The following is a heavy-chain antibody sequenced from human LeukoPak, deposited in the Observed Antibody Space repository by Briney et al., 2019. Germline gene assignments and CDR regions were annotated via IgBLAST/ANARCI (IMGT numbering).Heavy chain of an antibody. CDR1: GGSFSGYY. CDR2: INHSGST. J-gene: IGHJ4*02. Sequence: SETLSLTCAVYGGSFSGYYWSWIRQPPGKGLEWIGEINHSGSTNHNPSLKSRVTISVDTSKNQFSLKLSSVTAADTAVYYCASWGSYSSGWYGPFDYWGQGTLVTVSS. D-gene: IGHD6-19*01. CDR3: ASWGSYSSGWYGPFDY. V-gene: IGHV4-34*01.